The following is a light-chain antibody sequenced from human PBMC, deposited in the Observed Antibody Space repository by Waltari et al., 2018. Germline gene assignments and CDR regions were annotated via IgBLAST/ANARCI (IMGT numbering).Light chain of an antibody. CDR1: QSVSRA. CDR3: QHYLRLPVT. CDR2: GAS. J-gene: IGKJ1*01. Sequence: CTASQSVSRALAGYQQQPGQAPRLLIYGASTRATGIPDRFSGSGSGTDFSLTISRLETDDFAVYYCQHYLRLPVTFGQGTTVEI. V-gene: IGKV3D-15*01.